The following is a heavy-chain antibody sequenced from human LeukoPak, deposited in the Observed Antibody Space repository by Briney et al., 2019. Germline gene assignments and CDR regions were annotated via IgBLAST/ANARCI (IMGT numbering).Heavy chain of an antibody. CDR3: ARRDYDILTGYHWISDY. Sequence: KTSETLSLTCAVYGGSFSGYYWSWIRQPPGKGLEWIGEINHSGSTNYNPSLKSRVTISVDTSKNQFSLKLSSVTAADTAVYYCARRDYDILTGYHWISDYWGQGTLVTVPS. CDR2: INHSGST. J-gene: IGHJ4*02. D-gene: IGHD3-9*01. CDR1: GGSFSGYY. V-gene: IGHV4-34*01.